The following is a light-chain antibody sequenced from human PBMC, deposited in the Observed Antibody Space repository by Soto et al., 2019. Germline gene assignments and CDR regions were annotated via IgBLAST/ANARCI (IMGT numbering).Light chain of an antibody. CDR3: QQYGSSSYT. CDR1: QSVSSSN. CDR2: GAS. J-gene: IGKJ2*01. V-gene: IGKV3-20*01. Sequence: PGERATLSCRASQSVSSSNLAWYQQKPGQAPRLLIYGASGRATDIPARFSGSGSGTDFTLTITRLEPEDFAVYYCQQYGSSSYTFGQGTKLEIK.